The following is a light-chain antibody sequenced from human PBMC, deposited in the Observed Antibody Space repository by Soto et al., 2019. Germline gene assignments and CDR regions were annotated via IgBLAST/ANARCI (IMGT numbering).Light chain of an antibody. CDR2: GAS. CDR1: QSVSSSY. Sequence: EIVLTQSPGTLSLSPWERATLSCRASQSVSSSYLAWYQQKPGQAPRLRIYGASSRATGIPDRFSGRGSGTDFTPTISRLEPEDFAVYYCQQYGSSPPLTFGGGTKVDIK. J-gene: IGKJ4*01. CDR3: QQYGSSPPLT. V-gene: IGKV3-20*01.